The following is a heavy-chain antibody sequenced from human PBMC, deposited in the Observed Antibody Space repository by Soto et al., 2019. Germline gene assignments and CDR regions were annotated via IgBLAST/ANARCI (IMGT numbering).Heavy chain of an antibody. J-gene: IGHJ5*02. D-gene: IGHD2-15*01. CDR3: ARDFRPGLIVPTKSGFDP. CDR2: TGNGGNT. CDR1: GFPFTPYA. V-gene: IGHV3-23*01. Sequence: EVQLLESGGALGQGGGSLRPPVEASGFPFTPYALTWVRQVPGKGLDGVPTTGNGGNTEFEESVRGRFKVFRDNSKNTIYLQMSSLRAEDSAIYFCARDFRPGLIVPTKSGFDPWGQGTPVTVSS.